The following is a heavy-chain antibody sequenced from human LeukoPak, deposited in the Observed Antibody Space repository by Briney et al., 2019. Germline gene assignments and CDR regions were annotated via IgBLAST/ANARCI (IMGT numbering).Heavy chain of an antibody. Sequence: ASVKVSCKASGYTFTGYYMHWVRQAPGQGLEWMGRINPNSGGTNYAQKFQGRVTMTRNTSISTAYMELSRPRSDDTAVYYCAREPRGSPGYFDYWGQGTLVTVSS. V-gene: IGHV1-2*06. CDR1: GYTFTGYY. J-gene: IGHJ4*02. CDR3: AREPRGSPGYFDY. CDR2: INPNSGGT. D-gene: IGHD3-10*01.